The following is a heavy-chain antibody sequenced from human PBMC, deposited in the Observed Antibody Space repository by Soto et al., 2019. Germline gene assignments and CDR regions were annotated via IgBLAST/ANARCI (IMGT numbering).Heavy chain of an antibody. D-gene: IGHD6-6*01. Sequence: GESLKISCKGSGYIFTSYWIASVRQIREKGLEGMGISYPGDSATRYSPSFQGQVTISADKSNSTAYLQWSSLKASDTDTYYCARHGSIGARQNWFDPGGQGTLVTVSS. J-gene: IGHJ5*02. CDR3: ARHGSIGARQNWFDP. CDR2: SYPGDSAT. CDR1: GYIFTSYW. V-gene: IGHV5-51*01.